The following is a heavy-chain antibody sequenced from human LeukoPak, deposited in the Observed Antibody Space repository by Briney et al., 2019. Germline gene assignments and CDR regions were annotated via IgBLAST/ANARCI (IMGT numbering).Heavy chain of an antibody. D-gene: IGHD6-19*01. Sequence: SETLSLTCTVSGGSLANYYWSWIRQPPGKGLDWIGHIYYSGSTNYNPSLKSRVTISVDKSKNQFSLKLSSVTAADTAVYYCARAAVAARWFDPWGQGTLVTVSS. V-gene: IGHV4-59*12. CDR1: GGSLANYY. CDR3: ARAAVAARWFDP. J-gene: IGHJ5*02. CDR2: IYYSGST.